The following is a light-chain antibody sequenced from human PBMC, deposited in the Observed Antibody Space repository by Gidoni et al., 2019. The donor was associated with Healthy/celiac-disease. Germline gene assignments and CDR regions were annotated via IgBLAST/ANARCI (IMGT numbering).Light chain of an antibody. V-gene: IGLV1-40*01. CDR1: SSNIGAGYD. Sequence: QSVLTQPPSVSGAPGQRVTISCTGSSSNIGAGYDLPWYQQLPGTAPKLLIYGNSNRPSGVPDRFSGSKSGTSASLAITGLHAEDEADYYCQSYDSSLSGSRVFGGGTKLTVL. J-gene: IGLJ2*01. CDR2: GNS. CDR3: QSYDSSLSGSRV.